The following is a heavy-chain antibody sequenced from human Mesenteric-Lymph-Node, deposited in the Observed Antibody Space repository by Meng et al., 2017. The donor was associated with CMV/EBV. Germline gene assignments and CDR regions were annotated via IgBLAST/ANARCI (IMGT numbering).Heavy chain of an antibody. D-gene: IGHD1-26*01. CDR1: GFTFSSYA. J-gene: IGHJ6*02. Sequence: GESLKISCAASGFTFSSYAMTWVRQAPGKGLEWVSLIYSGGTNTYYADSVKGRFTISRDNSKNTLYLQINSLRAEDTAVYYCAKDAQNGRGYYGMDVWGQGTTVTVSS. CDR3: AKDAQNGRGYYGMDV. CDR2: IYSGGTNT. V-gene: IGHV3-23*03.